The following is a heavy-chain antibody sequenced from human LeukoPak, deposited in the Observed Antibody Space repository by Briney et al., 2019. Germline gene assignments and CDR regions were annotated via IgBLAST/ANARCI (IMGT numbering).Heavy chain of an antibody. CDR2: IYYSGST. J-gene: IGHJ4*02. D-gene: IGHD3-9*01. V-gene: IGHV4-59*01. CDR3: ARVRVPLDWLSLFDY. Sequence: ASETLSLICTVSGGSISSYYWSWIRQPPGKGLEWIGYIYYSGSTNYNPSLKSRVTISVDTSKNQFSLKLSSVTAADTAVYCCARVRVPLDWLSLFDYWGQGTLVTVSS. CDR1: GGSISSYY.